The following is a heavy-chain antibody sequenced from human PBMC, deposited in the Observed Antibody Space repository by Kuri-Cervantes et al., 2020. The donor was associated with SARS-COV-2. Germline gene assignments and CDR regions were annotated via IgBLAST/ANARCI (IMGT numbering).Heavy chain of an antibody. V-gene: IGHV4-39*01. CDR1: GGSISSSSYY. CDR3: ASLRVENWYFDL. J-gene: IGHJ2*01. Sequence: ESLKISCTVSGGSISSSSYYWGWIRQPPGKGLEWIGSIYYSGSTYYNPSLKSRVTISVDTSKNQFSLKLSSVTAADTAVYYCASLRVENWYFDLWGRGTLVTVSS. CDR2: IYYSGST.